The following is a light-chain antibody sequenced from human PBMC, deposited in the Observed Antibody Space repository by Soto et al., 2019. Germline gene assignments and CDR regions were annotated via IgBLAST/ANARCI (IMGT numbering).Light chain of an antibody. J-gene: IGKJ2*01. CDR2: GAS. CDR3: QQTRAFPRT. CDR1: QDIGNF. Sequence: DIQMTQSPSSVSASVGDRVTITCRAMQDIGNFLAWYQQTPGKAPKLLIHGASSLYRGVASRFSGGGTGTDFTLTILSLQPEDFATYYCQQTRAFPRTFGQGTKVDVK. V-gene: IGKV1-12*01.